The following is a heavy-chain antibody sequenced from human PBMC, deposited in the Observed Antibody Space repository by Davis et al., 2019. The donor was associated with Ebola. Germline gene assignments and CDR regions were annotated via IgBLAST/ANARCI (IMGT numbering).Heavy chain of an antibody. J-gene: IGHJ4*02. D-gene: IGHD5-12*01. CDR1: GYTFTAYY. CDR3: ARDLGGYSGYDIDY. V-gene: IGHV1-18*04. Sequence: AASVKVSCKASGYTFTAYYIQWVRQAPGQGLEWMGWISGYNGNTNYAQKVQGRVTMTTDTSTSTAYMELRSLRSDDTAVYYCARDLGGYSGYDIDYWGQGTLVTVSS. CDR2: ISGYNGNT.